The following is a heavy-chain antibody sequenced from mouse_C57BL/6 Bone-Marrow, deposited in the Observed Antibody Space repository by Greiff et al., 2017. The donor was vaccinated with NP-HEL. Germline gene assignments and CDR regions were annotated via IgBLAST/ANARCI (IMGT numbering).Heavy chain of an antibody. CDR2: ISSGSSTI. Sequence: EVHLVESGGGLVKPGGSLKLSCAASGFTFSDYGMHWVRQAPEKGLEWVAYISSGSSTIYYADTVKGRFTISRDNAKNTLFLQMTSLMSEDTAMYYCARETAQATRFAYWGQGTLVTVSA. CDR3: ARETAQATRFAY. CDR1: GFTFSDYG. V-gene: IGHV5-17*01. D-gene: IGHD3-2*02. J-gene: IGHJ3*01.